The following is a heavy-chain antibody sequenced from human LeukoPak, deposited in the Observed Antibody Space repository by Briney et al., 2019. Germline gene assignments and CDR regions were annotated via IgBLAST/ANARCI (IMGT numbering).Heavy chain of an antibody. CDR3: AGVGDIAATGYYFDY. D-gene: IGHD6-13*01. Sequence: PGGSLRLSCAASGFTFNSYAMNWVRQAPGKGLQWVSSLSGSGGDTYYADSVKGRFTISRDNSKNTLYLQMNSLRAEDTAVYYCAGVGDIAATGYYFDYWGQGTLVTVSS. CDR1: GFTFNSYA. V-gene: IGHV3-23*01. J-gene: IGHJ4*02. CDR2: LSGSGGDT.